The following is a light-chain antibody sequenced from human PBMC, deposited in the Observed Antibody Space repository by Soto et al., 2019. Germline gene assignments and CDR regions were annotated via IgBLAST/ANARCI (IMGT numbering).Light chain of an antibody. CDR1: QSISSY. J-gene: IGKJ1*01. V-gene: IGKV1-39*01. CDR2: AAS. Sequence: DIQITQSPSSLSASVGHRVTITCRASQSISSYLNWYQQKPGKAPKLLIYAASSLQSGVPSRFSGSGSGTDFTLTISSLQPEDFATYYCQQSYSTPPTFGQGTKVDIK. CDR3: QQSYSTPPT.